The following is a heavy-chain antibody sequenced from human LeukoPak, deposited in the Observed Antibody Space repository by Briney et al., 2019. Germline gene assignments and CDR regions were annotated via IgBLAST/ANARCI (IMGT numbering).Heavy chain of an antibody. CDR3: VRLTVYSTTWLAYYMDV. V-gene: IGHV3-7*01. Sequence: GGSLRLSCAASGFIVSSHWMIWVRQAPGRRLEWVADINQDGSDKYYVDSVKGRFTISRDNAKNSLYLQMNSLRAEDTAVYYCVRLTVYSTTWLAYYMDVWGKGTTVTVSS. J-gene: IGHJ6*03. CDR2: INQDGSDK. D-gene: IGHD6-13*01. CDR1: GFIVSSHW.